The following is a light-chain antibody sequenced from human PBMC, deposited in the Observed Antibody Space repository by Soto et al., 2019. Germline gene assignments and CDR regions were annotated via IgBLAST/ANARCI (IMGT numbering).Light chain of an antibody. V-gene: IGKV3-20*01. CDR1: QSVSSNF. CDR3: QQYGNSPLT. J-gene: IGKJ4*01. CDR2: DAS. Sequence: EIVLTQSPGTLSLSPGERGTLSCRASQSVSSNFLAWYQQKPGQAPRLLIFDASTRATGIPDRFTGRGSGTDFTLTISRLEPEDFAVYYCQQYGNSPLTFGGGTKVDIK.